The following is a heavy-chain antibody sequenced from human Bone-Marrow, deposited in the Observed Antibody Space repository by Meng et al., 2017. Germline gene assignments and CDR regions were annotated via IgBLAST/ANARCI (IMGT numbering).Heavy chain of an antibody. J-gene: IGHJ4*02. V-gene: IGHV4-39*07. Sequence: LLLPGSGPRPVEPSETLSLSCTVSGGSISSTSCNWGCIRQPPGKGLEWIGSLSYSGSTYYNPSLKSRVTISLATSKKQFSLKVNSVTAADTAVYYCARSLHDVWSCWGNWGQGTLVTVSS. D-gene: IGHD3-3*01. CDR2: LSYSGST. CDR1: GGSISSTSCN. CDR3: ARSLHDVWSCWGN.